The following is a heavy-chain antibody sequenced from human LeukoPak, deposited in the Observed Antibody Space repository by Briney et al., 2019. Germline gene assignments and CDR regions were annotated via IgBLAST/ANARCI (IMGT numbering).Heavy chain of an antibody. V-gene: IGHV4-39*07. J-gene: IGHJ5*02. CDR1: GGSISSSSYY. Sequence: SETLSLTCTVSGGSISSSSYYWGWIRQPPGKGLEWIGSIYYSGSTYYNPSLKSRVTISVDTSKNQFSLKLSSVTAADTAVYYCARVSIAAAWGNWFDPWGQGTLVTVSS. CDR3: ARVSIAAAWGNWFDP. CDR2: IYYSGST. D-gene: IGHD6-13*01.